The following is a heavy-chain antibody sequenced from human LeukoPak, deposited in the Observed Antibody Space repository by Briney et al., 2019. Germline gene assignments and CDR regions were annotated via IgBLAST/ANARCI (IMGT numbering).Heavy chain of an antibody. CDR1: GGSIRSSYYY. Sequence: SETLSLTCTVSGGSIRSSYYYWGWIRQPPGKGLEWIGSIYDSGSTYYNPSLKSRVTISVDTSKNQFSLKLNSVTAADTAVYYCARGRGITIFGVATYFDYWGQGTLVTVSS. D-gene: IGHD3-3*01. V-gene: IGHV4-39*01. CDR2: IYDSGST. J-gene: IGHJ4*02. CDR3: ARGRGITIFGVATYFDY.